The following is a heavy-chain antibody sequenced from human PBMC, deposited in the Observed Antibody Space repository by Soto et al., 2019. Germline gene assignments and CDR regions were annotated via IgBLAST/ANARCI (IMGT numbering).Heavy chain of an antibody. CDR2: INHSGST. D-gene: IGHD6-13*01. Sequence: PSETLSLTCAVYGGSFIGYYWSWIRQPPGKGLEWIGEINHSGSTNYNPSLKSRVTISVDTSKNQFSLKLSSVTAADTAVYYCARGKGIAAAYYYYGMDVWGQGTTVTVSS. CDR3: ARGKGIAAAYYYYGMDV. J-gene: IGHJ6*02. V-gene: IGHV4-34*01. CDR1: GGSFIGYY.